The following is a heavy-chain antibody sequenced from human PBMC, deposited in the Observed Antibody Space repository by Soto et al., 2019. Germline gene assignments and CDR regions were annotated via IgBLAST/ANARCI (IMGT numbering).Heavy chain of an antibody. CDR2: IGGSDHST. CDR1: GFPFNNYA. CDR3: AKDLPPGPFILGGHLGGFDI. Sequence: GGSLRLSCVASGFPFNNYAMSWVRQAPGKGLEWVSGIGGSDHSTYYADSVMGRFTISRDNSKNTLFLQMISLRAEDTAVYYCAKDLPPGPFILGGHLGGFDIWGQGTMVTVSS. D-gene: IGHD1-26*01. J-gene: IGHJ3*02. V-gene: IGHV3-23*01.